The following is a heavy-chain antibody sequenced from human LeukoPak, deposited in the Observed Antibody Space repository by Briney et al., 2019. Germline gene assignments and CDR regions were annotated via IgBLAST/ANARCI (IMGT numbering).Heavy chain of an antibody. J-gene: IGHJ4*02. V-gene: IGHV6-1*01. CDR3: ARARDYGDISFNS. D-gene: IGHD4/OR15-4a*01. CDR2: TYYKSKWYN. CDR1: GDSVSSNSSA. Sequence: SQTLSLSCAISGDSVSSNSSASNWIRQSPSRGLEWLGRTYYKSKWYNNYAVSVKSRISINPDTSKNQFSLQLNSVTPEDTAVYFCARARDYGDISFNSCGQGTLVTVSS.